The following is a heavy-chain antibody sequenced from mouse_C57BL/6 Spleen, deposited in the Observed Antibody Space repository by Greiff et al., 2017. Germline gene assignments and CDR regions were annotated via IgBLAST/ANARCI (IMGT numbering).Heavy chain of an antibody. CDR2: ISDGGSYT. J-gene: IGHJ3*01. V-gene: IGHV5-4*01. CDR3: ARDWDGNSPFAY. Sequence: EVQGVESGGGLVKPGGSLKLSCASSGFTFSSYAMSWVRQTPEKRLEWVATISDGGSYTYYPDNVKGRFTISRDNAKNNLYLQMSHLKSEDTAMYYCARDWDGNSPFAYWGQGTLVTVSA. D-gene: IGHD2-1*01. CDR1: GFTFSSYA.